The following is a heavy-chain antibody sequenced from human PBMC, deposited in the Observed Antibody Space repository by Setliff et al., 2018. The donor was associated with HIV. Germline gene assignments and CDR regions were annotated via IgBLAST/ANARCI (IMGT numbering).Heavy chain of an antibody. J-gene: IGHJ6*02. D-gene: IGHD6-19*01. CDR1: GFTFRYFT. CDR2: IKQDGSEK. CDR3: ATAVAGGV. Sequence: AGGSLRLSCTASGFTFRYFTMSWVRQAPGKGLEWVANIKQDGSEKYYVDSVKGRFTISRDNAKNSLYLQINSLRAEDTAMYYCATAVAGGVWGQGTTVTVSS. V-gene: IGHV3-7*01.